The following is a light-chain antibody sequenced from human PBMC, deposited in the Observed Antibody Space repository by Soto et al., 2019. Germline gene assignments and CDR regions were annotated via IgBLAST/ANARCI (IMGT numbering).Light chain of an antibody. CDR1: QSVSSSY. J-gene: IGKJ2*01. Sequence: EIVLTQSPGTLSLSPGERATLSCRASQSVSSSYLAWYQQKTGQAPRLLIYGASSRATGIPDRFSGTGSGTDFTLTISRLEPEELAGDNWQQEGSSPYTFGQETKLQIK. V-gene: IGKV3-20*01. CDR3: QQEGSSPYT. CDR2: GAS.